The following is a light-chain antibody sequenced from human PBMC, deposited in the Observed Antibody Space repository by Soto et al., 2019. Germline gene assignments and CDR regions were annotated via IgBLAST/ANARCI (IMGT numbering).Light chain of an antibody. Sequence: EIVMTQSPATLSVSPGERVTLFCRASQSVSSRLAWYQHKPGQPPRLLIYGTSTRATGIPVRFTCSVSETYFSLTISSLQSVDISVYYCQEYHNCPPGGNLGPGTKLESK. CDR3: QEYHNCPPGGN. CDR1: QSVSSR. CDR2: GTS. J-gene: IGKJ3*01. V-gene: IGKV3-15*01.